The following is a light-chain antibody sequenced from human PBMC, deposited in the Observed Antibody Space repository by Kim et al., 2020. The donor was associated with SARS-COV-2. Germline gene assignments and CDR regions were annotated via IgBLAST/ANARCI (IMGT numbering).Light chain of an antibody. J-gene: IGLJ2*01. V-gene: IGLV2-14*03. CDR2: DVS. CDR3: TSYTSSSTLV. CDR1: SSAVGGYNY. Sequence: QSLTISCTGTSSAVGGYNYVSWYQQHPGKVPKLMIYDVSSRPSGVSNRFSGSKSGNTASLTISGLQTEDEADYYCTSYTSSSTLVFGAGTQLTVL.